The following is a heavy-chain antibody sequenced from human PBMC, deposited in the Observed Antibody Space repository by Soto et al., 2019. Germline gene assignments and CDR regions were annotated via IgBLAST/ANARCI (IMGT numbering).Heavy chain of an antibody. CDR1: GFTFSSYE. J-gene: IGHJ4*02. V-gene: IGHV3-48*03. Sequence: GXLRLSCAASGFTFSSYEMNWVRQAPGKGLEWISDISAIGSTIDYADSVKGRFTISRDNAKSSLFLQMNSLRGEDTAVYYCARGNMIRVFPLDHWGKGTLVTVSS. CDR2: ISAIGSTI. D-gene: IGHD3-22*01. CDR3: ARGNMIRVFPLDH.